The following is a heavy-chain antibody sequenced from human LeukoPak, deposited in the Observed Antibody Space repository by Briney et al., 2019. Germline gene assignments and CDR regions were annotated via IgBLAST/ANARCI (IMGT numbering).Heavy chain of an antibody. J-gene: IGHJ6*04. CDR3: AELGITMIGGV. Sequence: GGSLRLSCAASGFTFSSYVMHWVRQAPGKGLEWVAIISYDGSNEYYADSVKGRFTISRDNSKNTLYLQMNSLRAADTAVYYCAELGITMIGGVWGKGTTVTVSS. D-gene: IGHD3-10*02. CDR1: GFTFSSYV. CDR2: ISYDGSNE. V-gene: IGHV3-30*04.